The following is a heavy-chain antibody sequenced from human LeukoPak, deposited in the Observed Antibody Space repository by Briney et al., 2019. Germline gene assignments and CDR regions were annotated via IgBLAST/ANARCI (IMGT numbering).Heavy chain of an antibody. D-gene: IGHD6-13*01. CDR2: ISAYNGNT. CDR3: ARPSTYSSSWYSDAFDI. J-gene: IGHJ3*02. V-gene: IGHV1-18*01. CDR1: GYTFTSYG. Sequence: GASVKVSCKASGYTFTSYGISWVRQAPGQGLVWMGWISAYNGNTNYAQKLQGRVTMTTDTSTSTAYMELRSLRSDDTAVYYCARPSTYSSSWYSDAFDIWGQGTMVTVSS.